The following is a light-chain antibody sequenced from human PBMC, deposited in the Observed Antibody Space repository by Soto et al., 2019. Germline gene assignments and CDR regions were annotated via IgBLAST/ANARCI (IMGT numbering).Light chain of an antibody. J-gene: IGKJ2*03. CDR3: QQGTSTPQS. V-gene: IGKV1-39*01. CDR1: RSVGTY. Sequence: DIQMTQSPSSLSASVGDRVTISCRASRSVGTYLHWYQHQPGRAPRLLIDDASILQSGVPSRFSGSVSGTHFTLTISGLQPEDSATYYCQQGTSTPQSFGQGTKLEIK. CDR2: DAS.